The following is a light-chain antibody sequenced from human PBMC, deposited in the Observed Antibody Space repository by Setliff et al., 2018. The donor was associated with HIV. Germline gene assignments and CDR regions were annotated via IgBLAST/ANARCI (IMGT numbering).Light chain of an antibody. CDR3: CSNTGKSTNTYV. Sequence: QSALTQPASVSGSPGQSITISCTGTSSDVGRYNLVSWYQQHPGKAPKLMIYQATKRPSGVSNRFSGSKSGNTASLSISGLQAEDEADYYCCSNTGKSTNTYVFGTGTKVTVL. CDR2: QAT. V-gene: IGLV2-23*01. CDR1: SSDVGRYNL. J-gene: IGLJ1*01.